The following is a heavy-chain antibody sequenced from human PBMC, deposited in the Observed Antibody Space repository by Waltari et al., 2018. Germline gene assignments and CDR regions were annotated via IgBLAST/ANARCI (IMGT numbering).Heavy chain of an antibody. Sequence: EVQLVESGGGLVQPGGSLRLSCAASGFTFSSYWMSCVRTAPGKGLEWVANIKQDGSEKYYVDSVKGRFTISRDNAKNSLYLQMNSLRAEDTAVYYCARDQVPSSWYDYWGQGTLVTVSS. D-gene: IGHD6-13*01. V-gene: IGHV3-7*01. CDR2: IKQDGSEK. J-gene: IGHJ4*02. CDR3: ARDQVPSSWYDY. CDR1: GFTFSSYW.